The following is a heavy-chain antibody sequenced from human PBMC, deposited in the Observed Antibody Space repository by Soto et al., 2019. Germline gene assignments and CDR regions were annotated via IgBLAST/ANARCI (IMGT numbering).Heavy chain of an antibody. V-gene: IGHV3-9*01. D-gene: IGHD6-13*01. CDR2: ISWNSGSI. CDR3: AKDPRPLIAAAGIFDY. CDR1: GFTFDDYA. J-gene: IGHJ4*02. Sequence: GGSLRLSCAASGFTFDDYAMHWVRQAPGKGLEWVSGISWNSGSIGYADSVKGRFTISRDNAKNSLYLQMNSLRAEDTALYYCAKDPRPLIAAAGIFDYWGQGTLVTVSS.